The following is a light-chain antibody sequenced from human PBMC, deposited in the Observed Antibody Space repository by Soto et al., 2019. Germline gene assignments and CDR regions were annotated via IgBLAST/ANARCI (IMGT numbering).Light chain of an antibody. Sequence: QSVLTQPASVSGSPGQSITISCTGTSSDVGGYNYVSWYQQHPGKAPKLMIYDVSNRPSGVSNRFSGSKSGNTASLTISGLQAEDEADYYCSSYTSSTLYVFXTGTKVTVL. J-gene: IGLJ1*01. CDR1: SSDVGGYNY. V-gene: IGLV2-14*01. CDR3: SSYTSSTLYV. CDR2: DVS.